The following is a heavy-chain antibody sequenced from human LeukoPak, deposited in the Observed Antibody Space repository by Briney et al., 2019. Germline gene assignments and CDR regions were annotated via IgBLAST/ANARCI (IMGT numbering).Heavy chain of an antibody. J-gene: IGHJ4*02. CDR2: ISAYNGNT. Sequence: ASVKVSRKASGYTFITYGISGVRQAPGQGLECMGWISAYNGNTNYAQKFQGRVTMTTDTSTSTAYVELRSLRSDDTAVYYCARDRGDSRGYYFRYWGQGTLVTVSS. CDR1: GYTFITYG. CDR3: ARDRGDSRGYYFRY. D-gene: IGHD3-22*01. V-gene: IGHV1-18*01.